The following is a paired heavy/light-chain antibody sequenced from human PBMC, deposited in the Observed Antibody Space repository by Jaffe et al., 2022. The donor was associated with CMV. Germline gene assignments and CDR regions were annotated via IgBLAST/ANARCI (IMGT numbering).Heavy chain of an antibody. D-gene: IGHD3-10*01. Sequence: EVQLLESGGGLVQPGGSLRLSCAASGFTFITYAMSWVRQAPGKGPEWVSGISGSGGSTYYADSVKGRFTISRDKSKNTLYLQMNSLRAEDTAVYYCAKDYYGSGSYFDYWGQGTLVTVSS. CDR3: AKDYYGSGSYFDY. CDR1: GFTFITYA. V-gene: IGHV3-23*01. CDR2: ISGSGGST. J-gene: IGHJ4*02.
Light chain of an antibody. CDR3: QQYYSTPPT. Sequence: DIQMTQSPSSLSASVGDRVTITCRASQDISNSLAWYQQKPGKAPKLLLYAASRLQSGVPSRFSGSGSGTDYTLAINSLQPEDFATYYCQQYYSTPPTFGQGTKVVIK. CDR1: QDISNS. J-gene: IGKJ1*01. CDR2: AAS. V-gene: IGKV1-NL1*01.